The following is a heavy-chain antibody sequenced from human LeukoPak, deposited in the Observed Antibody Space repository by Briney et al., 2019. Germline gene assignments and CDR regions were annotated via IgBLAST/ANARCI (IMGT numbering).Heavy chain of an antibody. CDR3: ARAIMGYYFDF. D-gene: IGHD3-16*01. Sequence: SQTLSLTCTVSGGSINSGGYYWSWIRQHPGKGLEWIGYIYYSGTTYYNPSLKSRLTISVDTSENQFSLKLTSMTAADTAVYHCARAIMGYYFDFWGQGTLVTVSS. V-gene: IGHV4-31*03. CDR1: GGSINSGGYY. CDR2: IYYSGTT. J-gene: IGHJ4*02.